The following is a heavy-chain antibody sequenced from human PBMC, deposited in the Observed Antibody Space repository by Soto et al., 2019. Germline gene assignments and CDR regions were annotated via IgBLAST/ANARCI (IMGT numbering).Heavy chain of an antibody. V-gene: IGHV4-39*01. CDR2: IFYSGRT. CDR3: ACIFSGGYGYGFYYYGMDV. CDR1: GGSISSSSYY. Sequence: QLQLQESGPGLVKPSETLSLTCTVSGGSISSSSYYWGWIRQPPGKGLEWIGSIFYSGRTYYNPSIKSRGTISVDTSKNPRSLKLSSVTGADTAVYSGACIFSGGYGYGFYYYGMDVWGQGTTVTVSS. J-gene: IGHJ6*02. D-gene: IGHD5-18*01.